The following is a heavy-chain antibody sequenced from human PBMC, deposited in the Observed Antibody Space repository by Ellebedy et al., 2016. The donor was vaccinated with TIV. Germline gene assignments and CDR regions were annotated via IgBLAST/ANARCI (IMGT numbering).Heavy chain of an antibody. V-gene: IGHV3-7*01. CDR1: GFSFRSYW. Sequence: PGGSLRLSCAATGFSFRSYWMSWVRQAPGKGLEWVANIYQDGSFRYYVDSVKGRFTISSDNANNALFLQMNSLRAEDTAVYYCARRGSYGDYAVQVNSWLDRWGRGTLVTVSS. J-gene: IGHJ5*02. CDR3: ARRGSYGDYAVQVNSWLDR. CDR2: IYQDGSFR. D-gene: IGHD1-26*01.